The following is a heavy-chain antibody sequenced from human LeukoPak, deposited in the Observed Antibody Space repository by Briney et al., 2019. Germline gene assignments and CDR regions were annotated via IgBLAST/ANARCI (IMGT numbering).Heavy chain of an antibody. V-gene: IGHV3-9*03. CDR3: TKGQWQAFDY. Sequence: GRSLRLSCAASGFTFGDYAMHWVRNVPGKGLEWVSYISWNGGSINYADSVKGRFTISRDNAKNSLYLQMDSLRSEDMALYYCTKGQWQAFDYWGQGALVTIST. CDR1: GFTFGDYA. J-gene: IGHJ4*02. D-gene: IGHD6-19*01. CDR2: ISWNGGSI.